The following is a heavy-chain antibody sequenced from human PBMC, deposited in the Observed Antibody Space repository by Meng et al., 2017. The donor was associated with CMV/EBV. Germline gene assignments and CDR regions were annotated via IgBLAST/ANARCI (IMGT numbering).Heavy chain of an antibody. CDR3: ARVGVVVTPHSRNRIPNWFDP. Sequence: GSLTLSCAVYGGSFSGYYWSWIRQPPGKGLEWIGEINHSGSTNYNPDLKSRVTISVDTSKNQFSLKLSSVTAADTAVYYCARVGVVVTPHSRNRIPNWFDPWGQGTLVTVSS. J-gene: IGHJ5*02. CDR1: GGSFSGYY. V-gene: IGHV4-34*01. CDR2: INHSGST. D-gene: IGHD4-23*01.